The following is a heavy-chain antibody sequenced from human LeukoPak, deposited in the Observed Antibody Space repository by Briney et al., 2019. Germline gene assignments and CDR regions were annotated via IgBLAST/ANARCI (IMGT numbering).Heavy chain of an antibody. CDR3: VKVDAGYYDSSGPFDY. CDR1: GFTFGSYA. Sequence: GGSLRLSCSASGFTFGSYAMHWVRQAPGKGLEYVSAISSNGGSTYYADSVKGRFTISRDNSKNTLYLQMSSLRAEDTAVYYCVKVDAGYYDSSGPFDYWGQGTLVTVSS. CDR2: ISSNGGST. J-gene: IGHJ4*02. D-gene: IGHD3-22*01. V-gene: IGHV3-64D*06.